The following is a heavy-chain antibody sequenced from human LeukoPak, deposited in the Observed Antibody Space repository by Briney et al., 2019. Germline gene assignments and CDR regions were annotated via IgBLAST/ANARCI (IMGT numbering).Heavy chain of an antibody. Sequence: SETLSLTCSVSGGSISGDIYYWGWMRQPPGKGLEWIGSIHYSGSTYYSPSLKSRVTISVDTSKNQFSLRLSSVTATDTALYYCARSRSGTRWSISIDYWGQGTLVTVSS. CDR1: GGSISGDIYY. CDR3: ARSRSGTRWSISIDY. V-gene: IGHV4-39*01. D-gene: IGHD3-10*01. CDR2: IHYSGST. J-gene: IGHJ4*02.